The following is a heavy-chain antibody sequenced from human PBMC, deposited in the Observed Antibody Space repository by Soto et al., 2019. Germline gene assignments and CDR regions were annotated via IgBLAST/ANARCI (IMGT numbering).Heavy chain of an antibody. J-gene: IGHJ5*02. V-gene: IGHV3-30*18. CDR2: LSYDGIAQ. Sequence: QEQLVESGGDVVQPGGSLRLSCAASGFTLSLQDMHWVRQAPGKGLEWVAVLSYDGIAQYYADSVKGRFTISRDNSKNTLYLQMNSLRVEDTALYYCVKGGWYGSSSPSDRWGQGTLVTVSS. CDR3: VKGGWYGSSSPSDR. D-gene: IGHD6-6*01. CDR1: GFTLSLQD.